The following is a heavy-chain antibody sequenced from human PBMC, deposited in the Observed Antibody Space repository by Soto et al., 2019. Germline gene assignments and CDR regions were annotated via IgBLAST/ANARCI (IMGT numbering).Heavy chain of an antibody. CDR2: IYHTGKT. D-gene: IGHD2-2*01. CDR1: GDAIYIGGYY. J-gene: IGHJ5*02. V-gene: IGHV4-31*03. CDR3: AGVCSSTCIWIYL. Sequence: PSETLSLTCTVSGDAIYIGGYYWTWIRQHPGKGLEWIGYIYHTGKTYYNPSLESRVTMSVDTSKNQFSLKLASVTAADTAVYYCAGVCSSTCIWIYLWGQGTLVNRLL.